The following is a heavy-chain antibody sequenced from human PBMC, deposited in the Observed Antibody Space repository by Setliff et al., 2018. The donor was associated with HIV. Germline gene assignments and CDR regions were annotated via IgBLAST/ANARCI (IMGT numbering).Heavy chain of an antibody. CDR2: IYYSGST. Sequence: PSETLSLTCTVSGGSIVRYYWTWIRQPPGKGLEWIGYIYYSGSTNYNPSLESRVIISVDTSKMQFSLKLRSVTAAGTAMYYCARLLQGGNYAFDIWGQGTMVTVSS. CDR3: ARLLQGGNYAFDI. D-gene: IGHD2-21*02. V-gene: IGHV4-59*08. CDR1: GGSIVRYY. J-gene: IGHJ3*02.